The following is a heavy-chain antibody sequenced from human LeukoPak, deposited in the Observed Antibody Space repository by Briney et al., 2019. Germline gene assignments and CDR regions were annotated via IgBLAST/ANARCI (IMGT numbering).Heavy chain of an antibody. CDR3: ARHDSRYSGSCHDY. J-gene: IGHJ4*02. V-gene: IGHV4-39*01. CDR1: GGSISSSSYY. D-gene: IGHD1-26*01. Sequence: SETLSLTCTVSGGSISSSSYYWGWIRRPPGKGLEWFGGMYYTGSTWYHSSLKGRITISVDTSQSQFALSLSSVTAADSAVYYCARHDSRYSGSCHDYWGQGTLVTVSS. CDR2: MYYTGST.